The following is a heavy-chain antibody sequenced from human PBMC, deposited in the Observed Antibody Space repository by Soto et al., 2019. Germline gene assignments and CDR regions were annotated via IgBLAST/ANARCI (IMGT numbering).Heavy chain of an antibody. CDR1: GYTFTGYY. CDR2: INPNSGGT. D-gene: IGHD3-22*01. V-gene: IGHV1-2*02. J-gene: IGHJ4*02. Sequence: GASVKVSCKASGYTFTGYYMHWVRQAPGQGLEWMGWINPNSGGTNYAQKFQGRVTMTRDTSISTAYMELSRLRFDDTAVYYCARVMYYYDSSGYFPYFDYWGQGTLVTVSS. CDR3: ARVMYYYDSSGYFPYFDY.